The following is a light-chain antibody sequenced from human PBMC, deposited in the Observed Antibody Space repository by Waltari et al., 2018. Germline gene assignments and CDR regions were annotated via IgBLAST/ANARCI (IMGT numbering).Light chain of an antibody. J-gene: IGLJ2*01. CDR1: SLRNYF. V-gene: IGLV3-19*01. CDR3: NSRDSSGNHVV. CDR2: GEN. Sequence: SSELTQDPAVSVALGQTGRITCQGDSLRNYFASWSQQKPGQAPVLVIYGENNRPSGIPDRFSGSSSGNTASLTITGAQAEDEADYYCNSRDSSGNHVVFGGGTKLTVL.